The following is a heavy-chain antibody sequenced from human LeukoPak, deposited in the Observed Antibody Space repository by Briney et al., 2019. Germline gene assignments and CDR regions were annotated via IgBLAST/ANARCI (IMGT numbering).Heavy chain of an antibody. J-gene: IGHJ4*02. CDR1: GGSISSSSYY. CDR3: ARGGGDYQTFDY. CDR2: IYYSGST. Sequence: PSETLSLTCTVSGGSISSSSYYWGWIRQPPGKGLEWIGSIYYSGSTYYNPSLKSRVTISVDTSKNQFSLKLSSVTAADTAVYYCARGGGDYQTFDYWGQGTLVTVSS. D-gene: IGHD4-17*01. V-gene: IGHV4-39*07.